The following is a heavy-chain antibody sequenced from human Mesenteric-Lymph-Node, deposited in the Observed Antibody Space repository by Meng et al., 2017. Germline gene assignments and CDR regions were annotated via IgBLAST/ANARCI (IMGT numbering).Heavy chain of an antibody. Sequence: SETLSLTCAVYGGSFSGYYWSWIRQPPGKGLEWIGEINHSGSTNYNPSLKSRVTISVDTSKNQFSLKLSSVTAADTAVYYCARGRYDFWSGYGNWFDPWGQGNRVTGSS. J-gene: IGHJ5*02. CDR2: INHSGST. V-gene: IGHV4-34*01. CDR1: GGSFSGYY. CDR3: ARGRYDFWSGYGNWFDP. D-gene: IGHD3-3*01.